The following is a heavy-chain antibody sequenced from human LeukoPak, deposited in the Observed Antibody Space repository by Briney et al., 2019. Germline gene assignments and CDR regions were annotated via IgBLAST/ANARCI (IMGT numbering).Heavy chain of an antibody. Sequence: GGSLRLSCAASGFTFSRYWMHWVRQAPGKGLVWVSRINSDGSTTTYADSVKGRFSISRDNAKNTLYLQMNSLGAEDSAVYYCARAPGPGAISTDYWGQGTLVTVSS. J-gene: IGHJ4*02. CDR1: GFTFSRYW. V-gene: IGHV3-74*01. CDR2: INSDGSTT. CDR3: ARAPGPGAISTDY. D-gene: IGHD3-3*02.